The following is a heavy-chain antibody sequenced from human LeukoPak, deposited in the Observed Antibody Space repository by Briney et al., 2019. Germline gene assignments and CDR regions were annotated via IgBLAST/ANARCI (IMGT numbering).Heavy chain of an antibody. CDR1: GFTFSTYG. Sequence: GGSLRLSCAATGFTFSTYGMNWVRQAPGKGLEWVSTISGSSSITYYADSVKGRFTISRDDSKSTLYLQMNSLRAEDTALYYCAKGRSGSGSYSWFDPWGQGTLVTVSS. J-gene: IGHJ5*02. CDR2: ISGSSSIT. CDR3: AKGRSGSGSYSWFDP. D-gene: IGHD3-10*01. V-gene: IGHV3-23*01.